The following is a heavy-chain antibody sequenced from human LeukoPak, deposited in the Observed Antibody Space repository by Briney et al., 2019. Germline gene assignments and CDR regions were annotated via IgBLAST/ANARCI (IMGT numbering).Heavy chain of an antibody. V-gene: IGHV3-7*03. J-gene: IGHJ4*02. Sequence: PGGSLRLSCAASGFTFSSYWMSWVRQAPGKGLGWVANIKQDGSEKYYVDSVKGRFTISRDNAKNSLYLQMNSLRAEDTAVYYCARGGIHYYGSGSYDYWGQGTLVTVSS. CDR1: GFTFSSYW. D-gene: IGHD3-10*01. CDR2: IKQDGSEK. CDR3: ARGGIHYYGSGSYDY.